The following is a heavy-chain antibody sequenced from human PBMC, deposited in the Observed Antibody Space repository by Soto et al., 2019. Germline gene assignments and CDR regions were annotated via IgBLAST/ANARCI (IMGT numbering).Heavy chain of an antibody. CDR1: GYTFTSYG. J-gene: IGHJ6*02. D-gene: IGHD6-13*01. CDR3: ARDGGPSSSSWYLPIYYYYGMDV. Sequence: ASVKVSCKASGYTFTSYGISWVRQAPGQGLEWMGWISAYNGNTNYAQKPQGRVTMTTDTSTSTAYMELRSLRSDDTAVYYCARDGGPSSSSWYLPIYYYYGMDVWGQGTTVTVSS. V-gene: IGHV1-18*01. CDR2: ISAYNGNT.